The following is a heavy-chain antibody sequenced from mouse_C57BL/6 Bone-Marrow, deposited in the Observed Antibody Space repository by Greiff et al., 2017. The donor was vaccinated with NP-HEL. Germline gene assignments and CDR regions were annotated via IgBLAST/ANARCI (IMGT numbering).Heavy chain of an antibody. CDR3: ARREWVVTPFAY. CDR2: INPNNGGT. V-gene: IGHV1-26*01. J-gene: IGHJ3*01. Sequence: VQLQQSGPELVKPGASVKISCKASGYTFTDYYMNWVKQSHGKSLEWIGDINPNNGGTSYNQKFKGKATLTVDKSSSTAYMELRSLTSEDSAVYYCARREWVVTPFAYWGQGTLVTVSA. CDR1: GYTFTDYY. D-gene: IGHD2-2*01.